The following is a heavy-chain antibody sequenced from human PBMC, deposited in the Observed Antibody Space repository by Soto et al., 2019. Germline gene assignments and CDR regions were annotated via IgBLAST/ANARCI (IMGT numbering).Heavy chain of an antibody. J-gene: IGHJ5*01. Sequence: ASVKVSCPVSGYTLTELSMHWVRQAPGKGLEWMGGFDPEDGETIYAQKFQGRVTMTEDTSTDTAYMELSSLRSEDTAVYYCSTAETRGLRLSSVGSGVVAASWFDTWG. V-gene: IGHV1-24*01. D-gene: IGHD2-15*01. CDR2: FDPEDGET. CDR3: STAETRGLRLSSVGSGVVAASWFDT. CDR1: GYTLTELS.